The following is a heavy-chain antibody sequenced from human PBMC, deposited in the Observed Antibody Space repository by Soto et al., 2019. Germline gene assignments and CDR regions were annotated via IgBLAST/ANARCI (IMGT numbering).Heavy chain of an antibody. Sequence: PSETLSLTCTVSGGSISSNYWTWIRQPPGKGLDWIGYVYNIGSTNYNPSLKSRVTISEDTSKSQFSLKVNSMTAADTAVYYCARYRREAIAGYTLDNWGQGILVTV. D-gene: IGHD1-1*01. J-gene: IGHJ4*02. CDR1: GGSISSNY. V-gene: IGHV4-59*01. CDR3: ARYRREAIAGYTLDN. CDR2: VYNIGST.